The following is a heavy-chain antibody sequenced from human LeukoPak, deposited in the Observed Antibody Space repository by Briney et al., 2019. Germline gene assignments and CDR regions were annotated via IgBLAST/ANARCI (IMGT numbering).Heavy chain of an antibody. J-gene: IGHJ4*02. CDR3: AKDAFSSTVRNCFDY. V-gene: IGHV3-23*01. CDR2: ISGSGGST. Sequence: PGGSLRLSCAASGSTFSSYAMSWVRQAPGKGLEWVSAISGSGGSTYYADSVKGRFTISRDNSKNTLYLQMNSLRAEDTAVYYCAKDAFSSTVRNCFDYWGQGTLVTVSS. D-gene: IGHD6-13*01. CDR1: GSTFSSYA.